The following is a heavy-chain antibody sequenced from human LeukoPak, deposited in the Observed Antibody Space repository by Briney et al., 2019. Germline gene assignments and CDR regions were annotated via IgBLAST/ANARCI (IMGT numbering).Heavy chain of an antibody. V-gene: IGHV1-69*05. J-gene: IGHJ5*02. CDR3: ARTSAAMVIGWFDP. Sequence: GALVKVSCKASGGTFSSYAISWVRQAPGQGLEWMGGIIPIFGTANYAQKFQGRVTITTDESTSTAYMELSSLRSEDTAVYYCARTSAAMVIGWFDPWGQGTLVTVSS. CDR2: IIPIFGTA. D-gene: IGHD5-18*01. CDR1: GGTFSSYA.